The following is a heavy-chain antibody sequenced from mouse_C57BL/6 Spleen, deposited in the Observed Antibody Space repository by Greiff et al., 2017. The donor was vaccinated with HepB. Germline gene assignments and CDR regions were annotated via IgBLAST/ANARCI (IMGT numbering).Heavy chain of an antibody. CDR3: ARRGYTTVVRYWYFDV. Sequence: EVQLQESGPELVKPGASVKIPCKASGYTFTDYNMDWVKQSHGKSLEWIGDINPNNGGTIYNQKFKGKATLTVDKSSSTAYMELRSLTSEDTAVYYCARRGYTTVVRYWYFDVWGTGTTVTVSS. J-gene: IGHJ1*03. V-gene: IGHV1-18*01. CDR2: INPNNGGT. CDR1: GYTFTDYN. D-gene: IGHD1-1*01.